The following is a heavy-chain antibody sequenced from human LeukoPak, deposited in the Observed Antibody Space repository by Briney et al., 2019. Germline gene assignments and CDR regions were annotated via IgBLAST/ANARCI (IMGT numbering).Heavy chain of an antibody. CDR1: GFTVSSNY. Sequence: PGGSLRLSCAASGFTVSSNYMSWVRQAPGKGLERVSVIYSGGSTYYADSVKGRFTISRDNSKNTLYLQMNSLRAEDTAVYYCARDLLAVAGTPGGYWGQGTLVTVSS. D-gene: IGHD6-19*01. CDR2: IYSGGST. J-gene: IGHJ4*02. CDR3: ARDLLAVAGTPGGY. V-gene: IGHV3-53*01.